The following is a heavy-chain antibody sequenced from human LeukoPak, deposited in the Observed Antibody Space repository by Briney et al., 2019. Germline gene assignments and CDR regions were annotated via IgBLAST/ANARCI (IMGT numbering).Heavy chain of an antibody. V-gene: IGHV3-53*01. D-gene: IGHD3-22*01. Sequence: GGSLRLSCTVSGFTVSGNPMSWVRQAPGKGLEWVSFIYSGGNTHYSDSVKGRFTISRDNSKNTLYLQMNSLRAEDTAVYYCARRAGDYSHPYDYWGQGTLVTVSS. J-gene: IGHJ4*02. CDR3: ARRAGDYSHPYDY. CDR1: GFTVSGNP. CDR2: IYSGGNT.